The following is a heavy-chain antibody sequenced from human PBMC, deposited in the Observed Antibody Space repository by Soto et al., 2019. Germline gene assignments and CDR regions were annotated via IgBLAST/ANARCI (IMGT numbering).Heavy chain of an antibody. CDR3: AKDLGFGDFLRGLEY. CDR2: ISHDGSII. Sequence: QLHLVESGGGVVQRGRSLRLSCAASGFSINTYAMHWVRQAPGKGLEWVAVISHDGSIIRSADFVEGRFVVFRDNSNNKLFLQMESLKPDDTAVYYCAKDLGFGDFLRGLEYWGQGTLVTVAS. V-gene: IGHV3-30*18. D-gene: IGHD3-3*01. J-gene: IGHJ4*02. CDR1: GFSINTYA.